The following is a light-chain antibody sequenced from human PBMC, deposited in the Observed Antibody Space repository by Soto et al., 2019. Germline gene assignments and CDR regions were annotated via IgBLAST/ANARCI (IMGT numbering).Light chain of an antibody. CDR2: SGS. V-gene: IGKV2-28*01. CDR3: MQAQQIPPWT. Sequence: VTPSPLSLPVTLREPASISYRSNPSHLHSTGYNYLDWHLQKLGQTTQLLNYSGSHRASGVPDRFSCSVSCTDFTLKISRVEAEDVGVYYCMQAQQIPPWTFGQETNVDIK. CDR1: PSHLHSTGYNY. J-gene: IGKJ1*01.